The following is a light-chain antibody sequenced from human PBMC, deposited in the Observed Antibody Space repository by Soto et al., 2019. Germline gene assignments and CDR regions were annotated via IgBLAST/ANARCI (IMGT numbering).Light chain of an antibody. CDR2: GAS. Sequence: DFQMTQSPSSLSASVGDRVTITCRASQGIGDDLGWYQQRPGEAPKRLIYGASILPSGVPSRFSGSGAGTEFTLTISGLQPEDFPTYFCLEHNNYPFTFGGGTKVEIK. CDR1: QGIGDD. CDR3: LEHNNYPFT. V-gene: IGKV1-17*01. J-gene: IGKJ4*01.